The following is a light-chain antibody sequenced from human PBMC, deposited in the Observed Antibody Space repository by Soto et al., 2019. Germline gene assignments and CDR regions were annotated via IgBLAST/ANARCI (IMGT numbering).Light chain of an antibody. CDR3: QSYDSRMSGYV. Sequence: QSAMTQPPAVSGAPGQRVTISCTGSSSNIGAGYDVHWYQQLPGTAPKLLIYGNSNRPSGVPDRFSGSKSGTSASLAITGLQDEDGAAYYCQSYDSRMSGYVFGTGTKVTVL. CDR1: SSNIGAGYD. J-gene: IGLJ1*01. V-gene: IGLV1-40*02. CDR2: GNS.